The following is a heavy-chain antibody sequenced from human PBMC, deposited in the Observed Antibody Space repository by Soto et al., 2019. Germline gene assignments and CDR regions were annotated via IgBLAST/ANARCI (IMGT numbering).Heavy chain of an antibody. D-gene: IGHD6-13*01. CDR2: IYYSGST. CDR1: GGSISSGDYY. J-gene: IGHJ5*02. V-gene: IGHV4-31*01. CDR3: ARAAHYSSPFRWFDP. Sequence: QVQLQESGPGLVKPSQTLSLTCTVSGGSISSGDYYWSWIRQHPGKGLEWIGYIYYSGSTYSSPSLHSLVTVSVDQSKNQFSLKLSSVTAADTAGYYCARAAHYSSPFRWFDPWGQGTLVTVSS.